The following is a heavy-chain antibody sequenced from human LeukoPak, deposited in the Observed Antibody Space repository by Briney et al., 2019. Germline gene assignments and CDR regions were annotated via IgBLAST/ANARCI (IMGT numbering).Heavy chain of an antibody. CDR2: IKQDGSQK. Sequence: PGGSLRLSCAASGFTFSRYWMSWVRQAPGKGLEWVANIKQDGSQKYYVGSVKGRFTICRDNANNLLYLQMHSLRAEDTAVYYCARESYAARWDWGQGTLVTVSS. J-gene: IGHJ4*02. CDR3: ARESYAARWD. CDR1: GFTFSRYW. D-gene: IGHD6-6*01. V-gene: IGHV3-7*01.